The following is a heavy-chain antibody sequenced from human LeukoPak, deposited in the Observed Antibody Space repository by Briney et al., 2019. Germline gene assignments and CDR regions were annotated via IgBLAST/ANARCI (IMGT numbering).Heavy chain of an antibody. V-gene: IGHV3-21*01. D-gene: IGHD6-6*01. Sequence: PGGSLRLSCAASGFTLSSYSMNWVRQAPGKGLEWVSYISSSGAHIYYADSVKGRFPISRDNARNSLYLQMNSLGAEDTAIYYCARSEHSSSSFDYWGQGTLVTVSS. CDR2: ISSSGAHI. CDR3: ARSEHSSSSFDY. J-gene: IGHJ4*02. CDR1: GFTLSSYS.